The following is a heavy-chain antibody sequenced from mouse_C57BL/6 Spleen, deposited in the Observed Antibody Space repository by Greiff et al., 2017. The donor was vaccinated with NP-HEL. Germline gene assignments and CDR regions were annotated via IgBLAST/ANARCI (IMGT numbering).Heavy chain of an antibody. CDR1: GFTFSDYY. J-gene: IGHJ4*01. V-gene: IGHV5-12*01. Sequence: EVMLVESGGGSVQPGGSLKLSCAASGFTFSDYYMYWVRQTPEKRLEWVAYISNGGGSTYYPDTVKGRFTISRDNAKNTLYLQMSRLKSEDTAMYYCARHGYDGGMDYWGQGTSVTVSS. CDR3: ARHGYDGGMDY. CDR2: ISNGGGST. D-gene: IGHD2-14*01.